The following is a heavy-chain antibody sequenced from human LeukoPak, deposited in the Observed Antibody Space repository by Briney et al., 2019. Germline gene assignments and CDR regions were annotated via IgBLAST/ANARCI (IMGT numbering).Heavy chain of an antibody. Sequence: PGGSLRLSCAASGFTFSVYYMSWIRQAPGKGREWVLYICDSGRTIYYADSVKGRFTISRDNAKNSVYMQRNNLGAEDTAVYYCARDRLGDYDHSGYYDKWGKGTLVTVSS. CDR2: ICDSGRTI. J-gene: IGHJ4*02. D-gene: IGHD3-22*01. CDR1: GFTFSVYY. CDR3: ARDRLGDYDHSGYYDK. V-gene: IGHV3-11*01.